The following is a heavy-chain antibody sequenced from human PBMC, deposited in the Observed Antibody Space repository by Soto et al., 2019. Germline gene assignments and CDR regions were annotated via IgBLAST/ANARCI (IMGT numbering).Heavy chain of an antibody. J-gene: IGHJ4*02. CDR3: ARVPDY. CDR2: IYHSGST. Sequence: SETLSLTCTVSGVSISNYYWSWIRQPPGKGLEWIGYIYHSGSTYYNPSLKSRVTISVDWSKNQFSLKLSSVTAADTAVYYCARVPDYWGQGTLVTSPQ. CDR1: GVSISNYY. V-gene: IGHV4-59*12.